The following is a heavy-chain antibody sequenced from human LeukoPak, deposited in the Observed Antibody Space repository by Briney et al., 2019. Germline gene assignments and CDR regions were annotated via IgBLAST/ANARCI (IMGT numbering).Heavy chain of an antibody. V-gene: IGHV3-23*01. CDR2: ISGSGGST. J-gene: IGHJ4*02. D-gene: IGHD2-2*01. CDR1: GFTFSSYA. Sequence: GGSLRLSCAASGFTFSSYAMTWVCQAPGKGLEWVSAISGSGGSTYYADSVKGRFTISRDNSKNTLYLQMNSLRAEDTAVYYCAKGDLGYCSSTNCNDYWGQGTLVTVSS. CDR3: AKGDLGYCSSTNCNDY.